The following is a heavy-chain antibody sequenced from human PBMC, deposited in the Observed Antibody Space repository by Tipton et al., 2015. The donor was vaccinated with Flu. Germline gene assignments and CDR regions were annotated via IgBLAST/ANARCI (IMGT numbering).Heavy chain of an antibody. CDR1: GGSISSYY. V-gene: IGHV4-59*01. Sequence: TLSLTCTVSGGSISSYYWSWIRQPPGKGLEWIGYIYYSGSTNYNPSLKSRVTISADTSNNQFSLKLSSVTAADTAVYYCARGDCSSTSCLDYWGQGTLVTVSS. J-gene: IGHJ4*02. D-gene: IGHD2-2*01. CDR2: IYYSGST. CDR3: ARGDCSSTSCLDY.